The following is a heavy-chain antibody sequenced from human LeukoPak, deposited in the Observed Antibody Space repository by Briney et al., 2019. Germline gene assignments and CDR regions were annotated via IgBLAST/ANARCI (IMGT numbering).Heavy chain of an antibody. CDR2: IYTSGST. J-gene: IGHJ2*01. Sequence: SETLSLTCTVSGGSISSYYWSWIRQPAGKGLEWIGRIYTSGSTNYNPSLKSRVTMSVDTPKNQFSLKLSSVTAADTAVYYCAGAYYYDSSGYYPPYWYFDLWGRGTLVTVSS. V-gene: IGHV4-4*07. CDR1: GGSISSYY. D-gene: IGHD3-22*01. CDR3: AGAYYYDSSGYYPPYWYFDL.